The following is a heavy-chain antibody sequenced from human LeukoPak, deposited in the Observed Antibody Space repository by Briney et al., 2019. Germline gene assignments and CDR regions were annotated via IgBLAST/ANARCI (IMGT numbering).Heavy chain of an antibody. CDR2: IYHSGST. V-gene: IGHV4-38-2*02. Sequence: SETLSLTCTVSGGSISSGYYWGWIRQPPGKGLEWIGSIYHSGSTYYNPSLKSRVTISVDTSKNQFSLKLSSVTAADTAVYYCARRSDYDILTGYYAFDIWGQGTMVTVSS. CDR1: GGSISSGYY. CDR3: ARRSDYDILTGYYAFDI. J-gene: IGHJ3*02. D-gene: IGHD3-9*01.